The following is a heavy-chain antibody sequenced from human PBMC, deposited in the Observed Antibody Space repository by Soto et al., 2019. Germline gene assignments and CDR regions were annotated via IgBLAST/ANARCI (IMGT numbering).Heavy chain of an antibody. D-gene: IGHD3-16*01. Sequence: QVQLVESGGGLVKPGGSLRLSCAASGFTFSDYYMSWIRQAPGKGLEWVSYISSSGSTIYYADSVKGRFTISTDNAKNSLYLQMYSLRAGDTAVYYCARGQSSFYDYVWGSYWFDPWGQGTLVTVSS. J-gene: IGHJ5*02. CDR3: ARGQSSFYDYVWGSYWFDP. V-gene: IGHV3-11*01. CDR1: GFTFSDYY. CDR2: ISSSGSTI.